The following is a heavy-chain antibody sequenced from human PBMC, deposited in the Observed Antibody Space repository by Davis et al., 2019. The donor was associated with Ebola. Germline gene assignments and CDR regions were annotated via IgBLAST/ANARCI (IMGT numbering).Heavy chain of an antibody. CDR2: IYYSGST. CDR1: GGSISSGGYY. Sequence: LRLSCTVSGGSISSGGYYWSWIRQHPGKGLEWIGYIYYSGSTYYNPSLKSRVTISVDTSKNQFSLKLSSVTVADTAVYYCASPKYCSSTSCRDYWGQGTLVTVSS. CDR3: ASPKYCSSTSCRDY. J-gene: IGHJ4*02. D-gene: IGHD2-2*01. V-gene: IGHV4-31*03.